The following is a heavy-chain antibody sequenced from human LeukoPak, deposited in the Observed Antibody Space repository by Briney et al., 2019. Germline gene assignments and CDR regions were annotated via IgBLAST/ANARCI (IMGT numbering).Heavy chain of an antibody. D-gene: IGHD3-10*01. CDR3: ARDSLRDYYGSGTYYNVGAFDI. CDR1: GYTFTGYY. CDR2: INPNSGGT. J-gene: IGHJ3*02. Sequence: AASVKVSCKASGYTFTGYYMHWVRQAPGQGLEWMGWINPNSGGTNYAQKLQGRVTMTTDTSTSTVYMELRSLRSDDTAVYYCARDSLRDYYGSGTYYNVGAFDIWGQGTMVTVSS. V-gene: IGHV1-2*02.